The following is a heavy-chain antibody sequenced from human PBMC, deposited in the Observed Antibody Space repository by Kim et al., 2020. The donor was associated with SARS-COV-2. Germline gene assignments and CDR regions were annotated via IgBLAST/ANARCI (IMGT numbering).Heavy chain of an antibody. Sequence: SYNPPLKSRVAISDATSKNQFSPTLSSVTAADTAVYYCARAGGYGSPFLKWGQRALVTVSS. CDR3: ARAGGYGSPFLK. J-gene: IGHJ4*02. D-gene: IGHD3-10*01. V-gene: IGHV4-59*01.